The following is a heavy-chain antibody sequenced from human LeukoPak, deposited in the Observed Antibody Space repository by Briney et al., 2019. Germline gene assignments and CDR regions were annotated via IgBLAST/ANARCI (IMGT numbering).Heavy chain of an antibody. D-gene: IGHD3-22*01. CDR1: GFTFDDYA. CDR2: ISWNSGSI. CDR3: AKDSGSSGYFQYYFDY. V-gene: IGHV3-9*01. J-gene: IGHJ4*02. Sequence: GRSLRLSCAASGFTFDDYAMHWVPQAPGKGLEWVSGISWNSGSIVYADAVKGRFTTSRHNAKNSLYLQMNSLRAEDTALYYCAKDSGSSGYFQYYFDYWGQGTLVTVSS.